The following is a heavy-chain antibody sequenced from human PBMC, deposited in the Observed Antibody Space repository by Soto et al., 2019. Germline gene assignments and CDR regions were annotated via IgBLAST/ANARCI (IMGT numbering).Heavy chain of an antibody. J-gene: IGHJ3*02. V-gene: IGHV1-69*04. CDR1: GGTFSSYT. CDR3: ARDRSVAVVVPADINDAFDI. D-gene: IGHD2-2*02. CDR2: IIPILGIA. Sequence: GASVKVSCKASGGTFSSYTISWVRQAPGQGLEWMGRIIPILGIANYAQKFQGRVTITADKSTSTAYMELSSLRSEDTAVYYCARDRSVAVVVPADINDAFDIWGQGTMVTASS.